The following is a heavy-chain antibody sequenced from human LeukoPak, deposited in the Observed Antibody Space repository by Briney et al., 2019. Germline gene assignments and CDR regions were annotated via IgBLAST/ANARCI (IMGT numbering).Heavy chain of an antibody. V-gene: IGHV4-59*01. CDR3: ASYSSGELGPFDY. Sequence: SETLSLTCTVSGGSISSYYWSWVRQPPGKGLEWIGYIYYSGSTNYNPSLKSRVTISVDTSKNQFSLKLSSVTAADTAVYYCASYSSGELGPFDYWGQGTLVTVSS. D-gene: IGHD6-25*01. J-gene: IGHJ4*02. CDR1: GGSISSYY. CDR2: IYYSGST.